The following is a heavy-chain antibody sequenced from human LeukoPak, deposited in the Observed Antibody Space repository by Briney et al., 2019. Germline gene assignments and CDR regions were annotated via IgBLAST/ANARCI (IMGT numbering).Heavy chain of an antibody. V-gene: IGHV1-69*04. Sequence: ASVKVSCKASGGTFSGYAISWVRQAPGQGLEWTGRINPIFGIANYAQKFQGRVTITADKSTSTAYMELSSLRSEDTAVYYCASSGYYDSSGYYPYDAFDIWGQGTMVTVSS. CDR1: GGTFSGYA. CDR2: INPIFGIA. CDR3: ASSGYYDSSGYYPYDAFDI. J-gene: IGHJ3*02. D-gene: IGHD3-22*01.